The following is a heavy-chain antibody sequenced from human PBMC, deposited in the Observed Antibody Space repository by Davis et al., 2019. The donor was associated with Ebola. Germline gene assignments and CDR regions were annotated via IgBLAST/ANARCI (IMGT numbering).Heavy chain of an antibody. Sequence: GESLKISCAASGFIFSNYLMSWVRQAPGKRLEWVSSISSSSSYIYYADSVKGRFTISRDNARNSLYLQMNSLGAGDTAVYFCVRVPPNWGSLPRNYWGQGTLGTVSP. V-gene: IGHV3-21*06. CDR3: VRVPPNWGSLPRNY. CDR2: ISSSSSYI. CDR1: GFIFSNYL. D-gene: IGHD7-27*01. J-gene: IGHJ4*02.